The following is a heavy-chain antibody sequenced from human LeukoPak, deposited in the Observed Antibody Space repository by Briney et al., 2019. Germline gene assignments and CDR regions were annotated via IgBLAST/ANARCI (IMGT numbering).Heavy chain of an antibody. CDR2: IYNSGST. CDR1: GASVSRSY. CDR3: ARSMQLWGTFDY. Sequence: KPSETLSLTCIVSGASVSRSYWSWVRQPPGKGLEWIGYIYNSGSTNYNPSLKSRVTISVDTSKNQFSLKLSSVTAADTAVYYCARSMQLWGTFDYWGQGTLVTVSS. V-gene: IGHV4-59*08. J-gene: IGHJ4*02. D-gene: IGHD5-18*01.